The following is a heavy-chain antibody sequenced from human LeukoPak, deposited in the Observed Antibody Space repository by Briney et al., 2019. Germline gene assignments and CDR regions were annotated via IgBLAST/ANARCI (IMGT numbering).Heavy chain of an antibody. V-gene: IGHV3-23*01. CDR1: GFTFSSSA. Sequence: GGSLRLSCAASGFTFSSSAMSWVRQAPGKGLGWVSVMDGSGKTTYYADSVKGRFTISRDNSKNTLCLQLTSLRVEDTAAYYCAKVATWTYFDSWGQGTLVTVSS. CDR2: MDGSGKTT. J-gene: IGHJ4*02. D-gene: IGHD3/OR15-3a*01. CDR3: AKVATWTYFDS.